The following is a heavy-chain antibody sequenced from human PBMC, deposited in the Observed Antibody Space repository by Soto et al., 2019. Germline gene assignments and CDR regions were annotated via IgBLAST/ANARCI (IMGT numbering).Heavy chain of an antibody. Sequence: QVQLQESGPGLVKPSETLSLTCTVSGGSISSYYWSWIRQPPGKGLEWIGYIYYSGSTNYNPSLKRRVTISVDTSKNQFSLKLSSVTAADTAVYYCARGQEDIVVVVAATKDYYYGMDVWGQGTTVTVSS. J-gene: IGHJ6*02. D-gene: IGHD2-15*01. CDR1: GGSISSYY. CDR3: ARGQEDIVVVVAATKDYYYGMDV. V-gene: IGHV4-59*01. CDR2: IYYSGST.